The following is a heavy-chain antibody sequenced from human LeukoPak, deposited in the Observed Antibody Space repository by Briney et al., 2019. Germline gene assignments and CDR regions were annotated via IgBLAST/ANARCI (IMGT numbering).Heavy chain of an antibody. D-gene: IGHD3-3*01. V-gene: IGHV3-15*01. Sequence: GGSLRLSCAASGFTFSNAWMSWVRQAPGRGREWVGRIKSKTDGGTTDYAAPVKGRFTISRDDSKNTLYLQMNSLKTEDTAVYYCTTRGVSFTIFGVVPDYWGQGTLVTVSS. CDR2: IKSKTDGGTT. CDR1: GFTFSNAW. J-gene: IGHJ4*02. CDR3: TTRGVSFTIFGVVPDY.